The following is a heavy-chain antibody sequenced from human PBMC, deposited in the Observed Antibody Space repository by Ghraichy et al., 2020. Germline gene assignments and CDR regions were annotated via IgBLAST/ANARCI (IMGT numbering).Heavy chain of an antibody. CDR3: ASLSYNWNLDY. J-gene: IGHJ4*02. Sequence: SETLSLTCTVSGGSISSYYWSWIRQPPGKGLEWIGYIYYSGSTNYNPSLKSRVTISVDTSKNQFSLKLSSVTAADTAVYYCASLSYNWNLDYWGQGTLVTVSS. CDR2: IYYSGST. V-gene: IGHV4-59*01. D-gene: IGHD1-20*01. CDR1: GGSISSYY.